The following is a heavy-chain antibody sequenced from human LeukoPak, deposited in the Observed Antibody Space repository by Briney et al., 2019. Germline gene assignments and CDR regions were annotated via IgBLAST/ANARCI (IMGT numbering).Heavy chain of an antibody. V-gene: IGHV1-2*02. J-gene: IGHJ5*02. CDR1: GYTFTDYH. D-gene: IGHD3-22*01. Sequence: ASVKVSCKASGYTFTDYHIHWVRQAPGQGLEWMGWINSKSGGTNYAQKFQGRVTMTRDKSISTAYMELSRLRSDDTAVYYCARDIGQDNSGYRGCLDPWGQGTLVTVSS. CDR2: INSKSGGT. CDR3: ARDIGQDNSGYRGCLDP.